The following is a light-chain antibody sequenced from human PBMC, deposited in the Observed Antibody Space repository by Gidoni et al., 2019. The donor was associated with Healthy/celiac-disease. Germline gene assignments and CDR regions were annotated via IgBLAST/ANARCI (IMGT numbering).Light chain of an antibody. CDR2: WAS. J-gene: IGKJ4*01. V-gene: IGKV4-1*01. CDR1: QSVLYSSNNKNY. CDR3: QQYDCTSLT. Sequence: VSLGERATINCKSSQSVLYSSNNKNYLAWYQQKPGQPPKLLIYWASTRESVVPDRFSGSGSGTYFTLTISSLPAEYVAVYYCQQYDCTSLTFGGGTKVEIK.